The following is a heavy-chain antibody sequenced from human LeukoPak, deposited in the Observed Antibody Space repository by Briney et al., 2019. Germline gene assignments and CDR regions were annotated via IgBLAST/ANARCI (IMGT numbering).Heavy chain of an antibody. CDR2: ISSSGRTI. CDR1: GFTFSSYE. CDR3: VRGVADSYGQFDN. J-gene: IGHJ4*02. D-gene: IGHD3-10*01. Sequence: PGGSLRLSCAASGFTFSSYEMNWVRQAPGKGLEWVSYISSSGRTIYYADSVKGRFTFSRDNAKNTLYLQMNSLRAEDTAVYYCVRGVADSYGQFDNWGQGTLVTVSS. V-gene: IGHV3-48*03.